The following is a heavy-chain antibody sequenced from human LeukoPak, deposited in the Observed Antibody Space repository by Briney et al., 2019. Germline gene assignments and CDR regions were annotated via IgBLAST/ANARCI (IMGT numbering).Heavy chain of an antibody. V-gene: IGHV3-9*03. CDR2: ISWNSGSI. D-gene: IGHD3-10*01. CDR1: GFTFSSYW. J-gene: IGHJ3*02. CDR3: AKDGQVRGPPGAFDI. Sequence: PGGSLRLSCAASGFTFSSYWMHWVRQAPGKGLEWVSGISWNSGSIGYADSVKGRFTISRDNAKNSLYLQMNSLRAEDMALYYCAKDGQVRGPPGAFDIWGQGTMVTVSS.